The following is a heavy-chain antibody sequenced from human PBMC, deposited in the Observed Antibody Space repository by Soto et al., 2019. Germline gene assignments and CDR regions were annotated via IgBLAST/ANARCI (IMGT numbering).Heavy chain of an antibody. CDR1: GFTFSSYW. Sequence: XGSLILSCAAAGFTFSSYWMHWVRQAPGKGLVWVSRMNEDGGTTDYADSVKGRFTISRDNAKNTLYLQMNSLRVEDTAVYYCASDLSGRAEVWGKGTTVTVS. J-gene: IGHJ6*03. D-gene: IGHD3-10*01. CDR2: MNEDGGTT. CDR3: ASDLSGRAEV. V-gene: IGHV3-74*01.